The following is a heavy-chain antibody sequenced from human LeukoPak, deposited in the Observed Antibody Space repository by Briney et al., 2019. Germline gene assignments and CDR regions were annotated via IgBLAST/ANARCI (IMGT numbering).Heavy chain of an antibody. V-gene: IGHV3-21*06. Sequence: GGSLRLSCAASGFTFSAYTMNWVRQAPGKGLEWVSAVSSNGAYIYYADSLRGRFTIPRDNAKSLLYLQINSLRADDTAVYYCAREGGRRRASNFDWFDPWGQGTLVTVSS. CDR3: AREGGRRRASNFDWFDP. J-gene: IGHJ5*02. D-gene: IGHD3-16*01. CDR1: GFTFSAYT. CDR2: VSSNGAYI.